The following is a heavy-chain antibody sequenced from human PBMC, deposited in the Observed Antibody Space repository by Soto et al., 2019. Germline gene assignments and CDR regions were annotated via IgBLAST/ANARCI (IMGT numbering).Heavy chain of an antibody. CDR3: ARESHYAFDI. Sequence: QVQLVQSGAEVKKPGASVKVSCEASRYAFTIHWVRQAPGQGLEWMGIINPTGGSTTYAQSFQGSVTMTRDTYTGTCYMEVRSLKSEDTSVYYCARESHYAFDIWGKGTVVTVSS. J-gene: IGHJ3*02. CDR1: RYAFT. V-gene: IGHV1-46*01. CDR2: INPTGGST.